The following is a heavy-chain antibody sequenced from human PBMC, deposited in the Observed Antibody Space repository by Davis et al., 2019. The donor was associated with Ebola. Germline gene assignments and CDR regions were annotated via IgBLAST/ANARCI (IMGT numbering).Heavy chain of an antibody. D-gene: IGHD3-22*01. Sequence: GGSLRLSCAASGFTFSSYGMHWVRQAPGKGLEWVAVIWYDGSNKYYADSVKGRFTISRHNSKNTLYLQMNSLRAEDTAVYYCARGYYYDSSDYWGQGTLVTVSS. CDR2: IWYDGSNK. CDR3: ARGYYYDSSDY. CDR1: GFTFSSYG. J-gene: IGHJ4*02. V-gene: IGHV3-33*01.